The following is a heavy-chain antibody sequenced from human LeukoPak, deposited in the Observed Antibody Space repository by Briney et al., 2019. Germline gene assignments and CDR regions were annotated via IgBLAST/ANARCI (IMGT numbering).Heavy chain of an antibody. Sequence: SETLSLTCTVSGGSISSSSYYWGWIRQPPGKGLEWIGSIYYSGSTYYNPSLKSRVTISVDTSKNQFSLKLSSVTAADTAVYYCARRGYSSSPQDYWGQGTLVTVSS. D-gene: IGHD6-13*01. CDR3: ARRGYSSSPQDY. V-gene: IGHV4-39*01. CDR2: IYYSGST. J-gene: IGHJ4*02. CDR1: GGSISSSSYY.